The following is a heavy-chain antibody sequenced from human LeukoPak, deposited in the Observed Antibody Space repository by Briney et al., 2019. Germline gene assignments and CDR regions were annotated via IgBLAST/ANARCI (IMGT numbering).Heavy chain of an antibody. J-gene: IGHJ4*02. D-gene: IGHD6-13*01. Sequence: PGGSLRLSCAGSGYSFDSYAMTWVRQAPGKGLEWVSSINSGGDITYYAESVKGRFTVSRDNSKNTLFLQMNSLRAEDTAVFYCAKRYGDSTGWFFDFWGQGSLVTVSS. CDR3: AKRYGDSTGWFFDF. V-gene: IGHV3-23*01. CDR2: INSGGDIT. CDR1: GYSFDSYA.